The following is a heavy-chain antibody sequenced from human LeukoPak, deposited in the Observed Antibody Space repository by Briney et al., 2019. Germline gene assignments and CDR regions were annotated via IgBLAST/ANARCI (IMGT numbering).Heavy chain of an antibody. CDR1: GFTFSSYW. D-gene: IGHD3-3*01. CDR2: IKQDGSEK. V-gene: IGHV3-7*01. J-gene: IGHJ5*02. Sequence: PGGSLRLSCAASGFTFSSYWMSWVRQAPGKGLEWVANIKQDGSEKYYVDSVRGRFTISRDNAKNSLYLQMNSLRAEDTAVYYCARGVTIFGVVIKFYNWFDPWGQGTLVTVSS. CDR3: ARGVTIFGVVIKFYNWFDP.